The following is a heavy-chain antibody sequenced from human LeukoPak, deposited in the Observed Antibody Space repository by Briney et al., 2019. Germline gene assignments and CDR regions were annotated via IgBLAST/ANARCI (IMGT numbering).Heavy chain of an antibody. J-gene: IGHJ3*02. CDR2: IYTSGST. V-gene: IGHV4-61*02. CDR1: GGSLSSGSYY. CDR3: ARTWIVVVMGAFDI. D-gene: IGHD3-22*01. Sequence: SETLSLTCTVSGGSLSSGSYYWGWIRQPAGRGLEWIGRIYTSGSTNYNTSLKRRVTLSVDTYKNQFSLKLSSVTAADTAVYYCARTWIVVVMGAFDIWGQGTMVTVSS.